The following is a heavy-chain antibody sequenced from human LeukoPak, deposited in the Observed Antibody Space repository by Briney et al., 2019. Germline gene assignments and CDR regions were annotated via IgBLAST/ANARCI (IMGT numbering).Heavy chain of an antibody. V-gene: IGHV3-7*01. D-gene: IGHD6-13*01. CDR2: IKQDGTEK. CDR3: ARDLDSSSWYAWAY. CDR1: GFTFSSYW. Sequence: GGSLRLSCAASGFTFSSYWMSWVRQAPGKGLEWVTNIKQDGTEKYYVDSVKGRFTISRDNAKNTLYLQMNSLRAEDTAVYYCARDLDSSSWYAWAYWGQGTLVTVSS. J-gene: IGHJ4*02.